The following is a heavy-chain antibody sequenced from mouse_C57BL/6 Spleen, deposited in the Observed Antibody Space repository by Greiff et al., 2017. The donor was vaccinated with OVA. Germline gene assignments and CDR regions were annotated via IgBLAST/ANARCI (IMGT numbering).Heavy chain of an antibody. J-gene: IGHJ4*01. CDR1: GYTFTSYW. CDR3: AREGDDGYGGEYYYAMDY. CDR2: INPSNGGT. D-gene: IGHD2-3*01. Sequence: VQLQQPGTELVKPGASVKLSCKASGYTFTSYWMHWVKQRPGQGLEWVGNINPSNGGTNYNEKFKSKATLTVDKSSSTAYMKLSSLTSEDSAVYYSAREGDDGYGGEYYYAMDYWGQGTSVTVSS. V-gene: IGHV1-53*01.